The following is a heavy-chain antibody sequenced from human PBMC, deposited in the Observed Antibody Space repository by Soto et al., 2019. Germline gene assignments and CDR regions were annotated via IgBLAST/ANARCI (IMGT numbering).Heavy chain of an antibody. CDR1: GFSFSNYG. CDR3: ARVPVYDILTGYYAEVDY. CDR2: ISSDGSNK. D-gene: IGHD3-9*01. V-gene: IGHV3-30*03. J-gene: IGHJ4*02. Sequence: PGGSLRLSCAASGFSFSNYGIHWVRQAPGKGLEWVARISSDGSNKYYTDSVKGRFTISRDNAKNTLYLQMNSLRAEDTAVYYCARVPVYDILTGYYAEVDYWGQGTLVTVSS.